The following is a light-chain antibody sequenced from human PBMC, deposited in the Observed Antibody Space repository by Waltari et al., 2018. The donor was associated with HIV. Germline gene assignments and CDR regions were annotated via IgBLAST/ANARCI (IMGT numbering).Light chain of an antibody. J-gene: IGKJ3*01. Sequence: EIVMTQSPLSLSVTPGEAAFISCNSSQSLLHRNGYNYLDWYLQTSWQAPQVLIYLATNRAYGVPDRFSGSGSGTDCTVKISRVEAEDAGPYYCMQALETPTFGPGTKVDVK. CDR2: LAT. V-gene: IGKV2-28*01. CDR3: MQALETPT. CDR1: QSLLHRNGYNY.